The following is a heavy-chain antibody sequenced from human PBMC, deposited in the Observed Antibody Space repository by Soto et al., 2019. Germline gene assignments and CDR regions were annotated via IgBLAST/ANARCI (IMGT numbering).Heavy chain of an antibody. CDR1: GGSISSGGYS. J-gene: IGHJ4*02. Sequence: SETLFLTCAVSGGSISSGGYSWSWIRQPPGKGLEWIGYIYHSGSTYYNPSLKSRVTISVDRSKNQFSLKLSSVTAADTAVYYCAAGGGLPQYYWGQGTLVTVSS. D-gene: IGHD4-17*01. V-gene: IGHV4-30-2*01. CDR3: AAGGGLPQYY. CDR2: IYHSGST.